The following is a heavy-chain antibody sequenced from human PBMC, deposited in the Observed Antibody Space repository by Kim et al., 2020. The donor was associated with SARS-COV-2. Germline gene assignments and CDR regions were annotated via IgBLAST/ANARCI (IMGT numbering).Heavy chain of an antibody. J-gene: IGHJ6*02. D-gene: IGHD3-3*01. CDR2: ISYDGCNK. V-gene: IGHV3-30*04. CDR1: GFTFSSYA. CDR3: ARDDYDFWSGYSSIWYYYYGMDV. Sequence: GGSLRLSCAASGFTFSSYAMHWVRQAPGKGLEWVAVISYDGCNKYYADSVKGRFTISRDNSKNTLYLQMNSLRAEDTAVYYCARDDYDFWSGYSSIWYYYYGMDVWGQGTTVTVSS.